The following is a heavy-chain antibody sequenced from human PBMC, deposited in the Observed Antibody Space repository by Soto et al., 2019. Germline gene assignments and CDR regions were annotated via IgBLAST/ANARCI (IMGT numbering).Heavy chain of an antibody. CDR1: GLLFSIYP. J-gene: IGHJ3*02. CDR2: ISGSGGRT. Sequence: PGGSLRLSCAVSGLLFSIYPMTSVRQGPGQGLECFSAISGSGGRTYYADSVKGRFTSSRDNSKNTLYLQMNSLRAEDTAVYYCAKDYYDRSGYPGAFYIWGQGTMVTVSS. D-gene: IGHD3-22*01. CDR3: AKDYYDRSGYPGAFYI. V-gene: IGHV3-23*01.